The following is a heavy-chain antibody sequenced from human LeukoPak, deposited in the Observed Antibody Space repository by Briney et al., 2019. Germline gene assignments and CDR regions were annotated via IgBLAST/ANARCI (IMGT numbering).Heavy chain of an antibody. CDR2: INPRSGGT. CDR1: GYTFTGYY. J-gene: IGHJ4*02. D-gene: IGHD5-24*01. Sequence: GASVKVSCKASGYTFTGYYMHWVRQAPGQGLEWMGWINPRSGGTNYARKFQGRVTMTRDTSISTAYMELSRLRSDDTAVYYCARGRYQDGDNSYFDYWGQGTLVTVSS. CDR3: ARGRYQDGDNSYFDY. V-gene: IGHV1-2*02.